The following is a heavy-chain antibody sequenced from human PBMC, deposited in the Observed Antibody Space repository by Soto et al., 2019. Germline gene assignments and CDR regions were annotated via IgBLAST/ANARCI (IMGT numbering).Heavy chain of an antibody. J-gene: IGHJ6*02. Sequence: EVQLLESGGGLVQPGGTLRLSCAASGITFSNYAMSWVRQAQGKGLEWVSAISGSDNSTYYADSVKGRSTISRDNSKNTLYLQLNTLTAEHTSVYYCAPMGFWCQCTTLTVSS. CDR1: GITFSNYA. CDR3: APMGF. CDR2: ISGSDNST. V-gene: IGHV3-23*01.